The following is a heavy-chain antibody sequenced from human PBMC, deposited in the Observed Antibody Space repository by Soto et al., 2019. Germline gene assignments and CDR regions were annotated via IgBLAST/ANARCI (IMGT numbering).Heavy chain of an antibody. Sequence: GGSLRLSCAASGFTFSSYSMNWVRQAPGKGLEWVSFITGSSSTIYYADSVKGRFTISRDNSKNTLYLQMNSLRAEDTAVYYCARSLYYYDSSGYYLGGFYYWGQGTLVTVSS. V-gene: IGHV3-48*01. D-gene: IGHD3-22*01. CDR2: ITGSSSTI. CDR3: ARSLYYYDSSGYYLGGFYY. J-gene: IGHJ4*02. CDR1: GFTFSSYS.